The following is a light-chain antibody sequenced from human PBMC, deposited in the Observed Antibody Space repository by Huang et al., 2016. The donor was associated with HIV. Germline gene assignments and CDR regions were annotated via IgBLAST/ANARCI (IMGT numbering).Light chain of an antibody. Sequence: DIVMTQSPDSLAVSLGERATINCKSSQSILYSSKNKNYLAWYQQKPGQPPKLLIYWASTRESGVPDRFSGSGSGTDFTLAISSLQAEDVAVYYCQQCFSTPQTFGQGTKVEIK. CDR2: WAS. V-gene: IGKV4-1*01. CDR1: QSILYSSKNKNY. J-gene: IGKJ1*01. CDR3: QQCFSTPQT.